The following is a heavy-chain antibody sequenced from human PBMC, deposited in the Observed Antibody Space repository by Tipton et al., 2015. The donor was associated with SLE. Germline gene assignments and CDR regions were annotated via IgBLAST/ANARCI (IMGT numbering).Heavy chain of an antibody. CDR2: IFSKGST. V-gene: IGHV4-61*02. D-gene: IGHD3-10*01. CDR3: AREGDHYGAGSSSYYYYMDA. J-gene: IGHJ6*03. CDR1: GGSISSGNYY. Sequence: GLVKPSQTLSLTCTVSGGSISSGNYYWSWIRQPAGKGLEWIGRIFSKGSTNSNLSLKSRVTISADTSKNQFSLKLNSVTDADTGVYYCAREGDHYGAGSSSYYYYMDAWGKGTTVIISS.